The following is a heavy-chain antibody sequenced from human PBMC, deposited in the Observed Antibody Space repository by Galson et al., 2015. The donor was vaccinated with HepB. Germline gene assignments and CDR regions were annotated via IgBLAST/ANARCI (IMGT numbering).Heavy chain of an antibody. CDR3: ARVATQFGDNWFDP. CDR2: IIPIFGTA. Sequence: SVKVSCKASGGTFSSYAISWVRQAPGQGLEWMGGIIPIFGTANYAQKFQGRVTITADKSTSTAYMELSSLRSEDTAVYYCARVATQFGDNWFDPGGQGTLVTVSS. D-gene: IGHD5-12*01. CDR1: GGTFSSYA. J-gene: IGHJ5*02. V-gene: IGHV1-69*06.